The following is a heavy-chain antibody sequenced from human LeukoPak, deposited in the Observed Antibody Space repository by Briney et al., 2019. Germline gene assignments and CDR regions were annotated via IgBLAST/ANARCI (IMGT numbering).Heavy chain of an antibody. D-gene: IGHD6-13*01. J-gene: IGHJ4*02. CDR3: TKAGGFASWYDY. CDR1: GFTFSTYD. CDR2: ISRGGDRT. Sequence: PGGSLRLSYEASGFTFSTYDMSWVRQVPGEGLEWVSAISRGGDRTYHADSVKGRFTISRDNSKNVLYPQMDNLRADDTAVYHCTKAGGFASWYDYWGQGALVTVSS. V-gene: IGHV3-23*01.